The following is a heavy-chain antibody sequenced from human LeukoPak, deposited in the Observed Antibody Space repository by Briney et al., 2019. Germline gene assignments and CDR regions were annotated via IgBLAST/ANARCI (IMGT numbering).Heavy chain of an antibody. CDR1: GGSISSSNW. Sequence: SGTLSLTCAVSGGSISSSNWWSWVRQPPGKGLEWIGETYHSGSTNYNPSLKSRVTISVDKSKNQFSLKLSSVTAADTAVYYCARIIPLAVAGTRVDAFDIWGQGTMVTVSS. CDR3: ARIIPLAVAGTRVDAFDI. D-gene: IGHD6-19*01. V-gene: IGHV4-4*02. J-gene: IGHJ3*02. CDR2: TYHSGST.